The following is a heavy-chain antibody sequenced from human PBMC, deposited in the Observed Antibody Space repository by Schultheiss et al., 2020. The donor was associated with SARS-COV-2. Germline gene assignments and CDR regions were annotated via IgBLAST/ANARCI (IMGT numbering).Heavy chain of an antibody. D-gene: IGHD4-17*01. CDR1: GFTFSSYS. V-gene: IGHV3-21*01. CDR2: ITSSGYI. J-gene: IGHJ4*02. CDR3: ARDGETTVTLDY. Sequence: GGSLRLSCAASGFTFSSYSMNWVRQAPGKGLEWVSSITSSGYIYYADSVRGRFTISRDEAKSSLHLQMNSLRAEDTAMYYCARDGETTVTLDYWGQGTLVTVSS.